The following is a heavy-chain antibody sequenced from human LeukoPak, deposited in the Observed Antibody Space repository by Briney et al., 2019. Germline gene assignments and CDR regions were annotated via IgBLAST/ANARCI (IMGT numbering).Heavy chain of an antibody. CDR2: IYASGST. J-gene: IGHJ5*02. V-gene: IGHV4-61*02. CDR3: ARDRGGNYVRLWFDP. Sequence: SETPSLTCTVSGGSISSGTYYWSWIRQPAGKGLEWIGRIYASGSTNYNPSLKSRVTMSVDMSKNQFSLKLSSVTAADTAVYYCARDRGGNYVRLWFDPWGQGTLVTVSS. D-gene: IGHD1-7*01. CDR1: GGSISSGTYY.